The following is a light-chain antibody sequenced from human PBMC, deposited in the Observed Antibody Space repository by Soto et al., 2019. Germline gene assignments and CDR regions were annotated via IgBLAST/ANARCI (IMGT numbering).Light chain of an antibody. CDR2: GAS. CDR3: QQYGSSSIT. J-gene: IGKJ5*01. CDR1: QSVCNTY. Sequence: EIVLTQSPGTLSLSPGERATLSCRASQSVCNTYLAWYQQKPGQAPRLLIYGASSRATGIPDRFSGSGSGTDFTLTISRLEPEDFAVYYCQQYGSSSITFGQGTRLEIK. V-gene: IGKV3-20*01.